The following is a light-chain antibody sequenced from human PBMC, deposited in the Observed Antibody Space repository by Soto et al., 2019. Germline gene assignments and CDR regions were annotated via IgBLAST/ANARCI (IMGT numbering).Light chain of an antibody. V-gene: IGKV3-11*01. CDR2: DAS. Sequence: EIVLTQSPSNMSLSPGERATLSCRASQKIDNFLAWYQHKPGQAPRLLIYDASKRATGIPARFSGSGSGTDFTLTISILELADFAVYYCQQRTTWPPLFAFGPGTKVDIK. CDR3: QQRTTWPPLFA. J-gene: IGKJ3*01. CDR1: QKIDNF.